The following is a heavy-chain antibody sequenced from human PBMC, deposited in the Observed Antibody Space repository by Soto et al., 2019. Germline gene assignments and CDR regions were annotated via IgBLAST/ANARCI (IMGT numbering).Heavy chain of an antibody. CDR1: GYTFTSYG. J-gene: IGHJ1*01. Sequence: QVQLVQSGSEIKKPGASVKVSCKAFGYTFTSYGIGWVRQAPGQGLEWMGWISVYNDNTNYAQKFQGRVTMTAEESSRTAYMELRRRKSDDTGGYYCARICFDGHRGQGTLVTVSS. D-gene: IGHD3-9*01. CDR3: ARICFDGH. CDR2: ISVYNDNT. V-gene: IGHV1-18*01.